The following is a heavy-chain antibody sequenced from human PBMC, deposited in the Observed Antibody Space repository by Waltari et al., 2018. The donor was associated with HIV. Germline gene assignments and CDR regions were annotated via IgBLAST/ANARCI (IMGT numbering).Heavy chain of an antibody. J-gene: IGHJ6*03. CDR1: GGSVSSGTYY. CDR2: IYYSGTT. Sequence: QVQLQESGPGLVKPSETLSLTCPVSGGSVSSGTYYWSWIRQSPGKGLEWIGYIYYSGTTNYSPSLRSRVSMSLDTSKSRFSLKLSSVAAADTAVYYCARLRTGTIGVYYYMDVWGKGTTVTVSS. V-gene: IGHV4-61*01. D-gene: IGHD1-1*01. CDR3: ARLRTGTIGVYYYMDV.